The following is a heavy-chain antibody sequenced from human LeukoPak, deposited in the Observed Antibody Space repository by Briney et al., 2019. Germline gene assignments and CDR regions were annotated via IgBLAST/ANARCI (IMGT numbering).Heavy chain of an antibody. D-gene: IGHD5-18*01. V-gene: IGHV3-23*01. J-gene: IGHJ4*02. CDR3: AKDIQGAN. CDR1: GFTFSFAA. CDR2: ISASGGST. Sequence: PGGSLRLSCAASGFTFSFAAMTWVCQGPGKGLEWVSLISASGGSTYYADSVKGRFTISRDNSKNTVYLQMNSLRAEDTALYYCAKDIQGANWGQGTLVTVSS.